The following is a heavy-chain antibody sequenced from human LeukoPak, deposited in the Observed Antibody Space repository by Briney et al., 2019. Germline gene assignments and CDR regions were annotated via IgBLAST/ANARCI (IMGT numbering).Heavy chain of an antibody. CDR3: ARGPVSPGWFDH. CDR2: ITSSGSTI. V-gene: IGHV3-11*04. CDR1: GFTFSDYY. Sequence: GGSLRLSCAASGFTFSDYYMTWIRQAPGKGLEWVSYITSSGSTIYYADSVKGRFTISRDNAKNSLYLQMNSLRLEDTAVYYCARGPVSPGWFDHWGQGTLVTVSS. J-gene: IGHJ5*02.